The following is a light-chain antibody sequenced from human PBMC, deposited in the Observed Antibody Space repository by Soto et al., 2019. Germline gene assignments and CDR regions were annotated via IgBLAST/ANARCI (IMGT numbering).Light chain of an antibody. CDR3: QQRSNWPWT. CDR1: QSVSNNY. V-gene: IGKV3D-20*02. J-gene: IGKJ1*01. Sequence: EIVLTQSPGTLSLPPGERATLSGRASQSVSNNYLAWYQQKPGQAPRLLIYGASNRATGIPDRFSGSGSGTDFTLTISRLEPEDFAVYYCQQRSNWPWTFGQGTKVDIK. CDR2: GAS.